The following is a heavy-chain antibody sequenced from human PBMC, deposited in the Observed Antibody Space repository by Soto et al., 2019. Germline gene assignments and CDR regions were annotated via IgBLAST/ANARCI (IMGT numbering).Heavy chain of an antibody. D-gene: IGHD6-19*01. V-gene: IGHV4-39*01. Sequence: SETLSLTCTVCGGSISSSRCLGGWIRQPPGKGLEWIASIKYSGTTFYNPSLKSRVTLSVDTSKNQFALKLSSVTAAETAVYYCARQQWLVLNAFDIWGQGTMVT. J-gene: IGHJ3*02. CDR2: IKYSGTT. CDR3: ARQQWLVLNAFDI. CDR1: GGSISSSRCL.